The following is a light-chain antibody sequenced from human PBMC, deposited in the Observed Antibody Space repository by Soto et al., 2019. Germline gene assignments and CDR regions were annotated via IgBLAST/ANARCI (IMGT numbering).Light chain of an antibody. V-gene: IGKV2-40*01. CDR3: MQRIKFPYT. CDR2: TLS. CDR1: QSLFSSEDGNTY. Sequence: DIVMTQSSLSWPVTPGEAASISCRSSQSLFSSEDGNTYLDWYLQKPGQSPQLLIYTLSYRASGIPDRFSGSGSDTEYTLKISRVEAEDVGVYYCMQRIKFPYTFGQGTKLEI. J-gene: IGKJ2*01.